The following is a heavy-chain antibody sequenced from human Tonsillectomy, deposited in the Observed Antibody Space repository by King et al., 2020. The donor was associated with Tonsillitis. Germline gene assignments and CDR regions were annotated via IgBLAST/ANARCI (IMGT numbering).Heavy chain of an antibody. J-gene: IGHJ4*02. CDR2: ISSTYTV. Sequence: VQLVESGGGLVQPGGSLRLSCAASGFTFSSYSMNWVRQAPGRGLEWVSYISSTYTVYYADSVTGRFTISRDNAKNSLYLQMNSLRAEDTAVYHCAGEKSGSGSYESDYWGQGTLVTVSS. CDR1: GFTFSSYS. CDR3: AGEKSGSGSYESDY. V-gene: IGHV3-48*01. D-gene: IGHD1-26*01.